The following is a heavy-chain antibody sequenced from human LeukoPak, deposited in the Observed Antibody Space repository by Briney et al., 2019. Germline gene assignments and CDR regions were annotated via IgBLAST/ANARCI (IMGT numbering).Heavy chain of an antibody. J-gene: IGHJ4*02. CDR3: ARDSQCSGGSCYHYFDY. CDR1: GGSISSGGSY. V-gene: IGHV4-31*03. D-gene: IGHD2-15*01. CDR2: IYYTGST. Sequence: PSETLSLTCTVSGGSISSGGSYWSWIRQHPGKGLEWIGHIYYTGSTYCNPSLKSRVTISVDTSKNQFSLKLNSVTAADTAVYYCARDSQCSGGSCYHYFDYWGQGTLVTVSS.